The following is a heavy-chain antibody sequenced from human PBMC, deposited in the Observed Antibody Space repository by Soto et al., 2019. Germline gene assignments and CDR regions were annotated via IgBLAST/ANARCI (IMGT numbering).Heavy chain of an antibody. J-gene: IGHJ6*02. D-gene: IGHD2-15*01. V-gene: IGHV1-3*01. Sequence: GASVKVSCKASGYTFTRHAIHWVRQAPGQSLEWMGRIIPILGIANYAQKFQGRVTITRDTSASTAYMELSSLRSEDTAVYYCARGPDRSVADYYYYGMDVWGQGTTVTVSS. CDR2: IIPILGIA. CDR3: ARGPDRSVADYYYYGMDV. CDR1: GYTFTRHA.